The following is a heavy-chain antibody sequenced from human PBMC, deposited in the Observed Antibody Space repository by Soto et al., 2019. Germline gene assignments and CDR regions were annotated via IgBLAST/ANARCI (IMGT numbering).Heavy chain of an antibody. Sequence: QVQLVQSGAEVMKPGASVKVSCKASGYTFTSYGISWVRQAPGQGLEWMGWISAYNGNTNYAQKLQGRVTMTTDTSTSRSYMEVRSLRSDDTAVYYCARVKNSGYYSHYYYYYMDVWGKGSTVTVSS. V-gene: IGHV1-18*01. CDR1: GYTFTSYG. CDR2: ISAYNGNT. D-gene: IGHD5-12*01. J-gene: IGHJ6*03. CDR3: ARVKNSGYYSHYYYYYMDV.